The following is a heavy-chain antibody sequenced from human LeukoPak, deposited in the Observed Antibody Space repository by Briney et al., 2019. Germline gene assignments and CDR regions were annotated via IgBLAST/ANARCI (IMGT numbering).Heavy chain of an antibody. V-gene: IGHV3-NL1*01. D-gene: IGHD1-14*01. CDR1: GFTFSSYG. CDR2: ISGSGGST. J-gene: IGHJ4*02. CDR3: AKAPPTGPHPAGYFDY. Sequence: GGSLRLSCAASGFTFSSYGMHWVRQAPGKGLEWVSAISGSGGSTYYADSVKGRFTISRDNSKNTLYLQMNSLRAEDTAVYYCAKAPPTGPHPAGYFDYWGQGTLVTVSS.